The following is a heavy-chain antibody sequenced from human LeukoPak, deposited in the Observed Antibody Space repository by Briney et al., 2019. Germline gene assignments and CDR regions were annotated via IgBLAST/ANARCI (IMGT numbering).Heavy chain of an antibody. CDR2: ISAYNGNT. V-gene: IGHV1-18*01. CDR1: GYTFTSYG. J-gene: IGHJ4*02. Sequence: ASVKVSCKASGYTFTSYGISWVRQAPGQGLEWMGWISAYNGNTNYAQKLQGRVTTTTDTSTSTAYMELRSLRSDDTAVYYCARSSVGYGSGSYYRYWGQGTLVTVSS. D-gene: IGHD3-10*01. CDR3: ARSSVGYGSGSYYRY.